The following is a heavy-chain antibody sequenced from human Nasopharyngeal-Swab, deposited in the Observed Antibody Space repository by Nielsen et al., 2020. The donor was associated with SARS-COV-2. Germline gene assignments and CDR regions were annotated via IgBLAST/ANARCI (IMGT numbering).Heavy chain of an antibody. CDR2: IGDKDHNYAT. J-gene: IGHJ4*02. V-gene: IGHV3-73*01. Sequence: ESLKISCAASGFVFSGSAMHWVRQASGQGLEWIGRIGDKDHNYATVYAASLKGRFTISRDDSVNTAYLQMDSLNTEDTALYYCTTDYYFDYWGQGTLVTVSS. CDR1: GFVFSGSA. CDR3: TTDYYFDY.